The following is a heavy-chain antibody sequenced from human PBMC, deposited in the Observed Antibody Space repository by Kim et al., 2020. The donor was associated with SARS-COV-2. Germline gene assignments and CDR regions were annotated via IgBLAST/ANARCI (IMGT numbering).Heavy chain of an antibody. Sequence: GGSLRLSFAASGFSFSYYAMHWVRQAPGKGLEWVAVISYDGSNKYYADSVKGRFSVSRDNSRNTLYLQMNSLRAEDTAVYYCARDREVGYSYLFYYWGQGALVTVSS. CDR1: GFSFSYYA. J-gene: IGHJ4*02. CDR2: ISYDGSNK. CDR3: ARDREVGYSYLFYY. V-gene: IGHV3-30*04. D-gene: IGHD5-18*01.